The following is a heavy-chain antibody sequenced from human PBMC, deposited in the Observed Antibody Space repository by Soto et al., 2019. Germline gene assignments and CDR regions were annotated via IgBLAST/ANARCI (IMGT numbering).Heavy chain of an antibody. CDR2: IWYDGSNK. V-gene: IGHV3-33*01. J-gene: IGHJ6*02. D-gene: IGHD3-10*01. CDR3: ARDLFYGSYYYYYGMDV. Sequence: GGSLRLSCAASGFTFSSYGMHWVRQAPGKGLEWVAVIWYDGSNKYYADSVKGRFTISRDNPKNTLYLQMNSLRAEDTAVYYCARDLFYGSYYYYYGMDVWGQGTTVTVSS. CDR1: GFTFSSYG.